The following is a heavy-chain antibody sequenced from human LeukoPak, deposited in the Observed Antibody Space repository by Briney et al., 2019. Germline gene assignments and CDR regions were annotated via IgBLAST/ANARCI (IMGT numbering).Heavy chain of an antibody. CDR1: GGTFSSYA. CDR2: IIPIFGTA. Sequence: SVKVSCKASGGTFSSYAISWVRQAPGQGLEWMGGIIPIFGTANYAQKFQGRVTITTDESTSTAYMELSSLRSEDTAVYYCARDCSGGSCYSLYYYYMDVWGKGTTVTVSS. J-gene: IGHJ6*03. D-gene: IGHD2-15*01. CDR3: ARDCSGGSCYSLYYYYMDV. V-gene: IGHV1-69*05.